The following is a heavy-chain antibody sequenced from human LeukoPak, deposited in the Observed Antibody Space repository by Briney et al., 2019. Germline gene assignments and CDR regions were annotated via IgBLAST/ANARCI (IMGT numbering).Heavy chain of an antibody. J-gene: IGHJ4*02. CDR1: GFTFSTYT. CDR3: ARGQWPDS. V-gene: IGHV3-21*01. D-gene: IGHD6-19*01. Sequence: WWALTLSCAASGFTFSTYTMNWVRQAPGKGLEWVSSISSSSSYIAYSDSVKGRFTISRDNAKNSLYLQMNSLRAEDTAVFYCARGQWPDSWGQGTLLIVSS. CDR2: ISSSSSYI.